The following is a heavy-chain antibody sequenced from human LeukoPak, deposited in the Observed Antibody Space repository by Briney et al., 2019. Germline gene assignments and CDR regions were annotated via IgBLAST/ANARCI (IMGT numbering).Heavy chain of an antibody. J-gene: IGHJ4*01. D-gene: IGHD6-19*01. V-gene: IGHV4-34*01. CDR2: INHSGST. CDR3: ARQWLVSPLFDY. Sequence: PSETLSLTCAVYGGSFSGYYWSWIRQPPGKGLEWIGEINHSGSTNYNPSLRSRVTVSVHTSKNQLSLKLSSVTAADTAVYYCARQWLVSPLFDYWGQGTLGTVSS. CDR1: GGSFSGYY.